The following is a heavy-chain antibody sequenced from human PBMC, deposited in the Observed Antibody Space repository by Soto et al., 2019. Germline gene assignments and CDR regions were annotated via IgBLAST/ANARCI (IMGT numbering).Heavy chain of an antibody. D-gene: IGHD3-10*01. J-gene: IGHJ4*02. CDR2: ISAYNGNT. Sequence: VASVKVSCKASGYTFTSYGISWVRQAPGQGLEWMGWISAYNGNTNYSQKFQGRVTLTRDTSASTAYMELSSLRSEDTAVYYCASCPQNCITSSPCCLFFDYWGQGTLVTVSS. CDR3: ASCPQNCITSSPCCLFFDY. V-gene: IGHV1-18*01. CDR1: GYTFTSYG.